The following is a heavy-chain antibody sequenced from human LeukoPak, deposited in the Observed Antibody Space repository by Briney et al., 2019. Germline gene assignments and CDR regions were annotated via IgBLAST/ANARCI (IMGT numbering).Heavy chain of an antibody. V-gene: IGHV2-5*02. J-gene: IGHJ4*02. CDR2: IYWDDDK. Sequence: ESGPTLVNPTQTLTQTCTFSGFSLSTSAVGVGWIRQPPGKALEWLALIYWDDDKRYSPSLKRRVTITKDTSKNQVVLTMTNMDPVDTATYYCAHSLYSGSYPFDYWGQGTLVTVSS. D-gene: IGHD1-26*01. CDR1: GFSLSTSAVG. CDR3: AHSLYSGSYPFDY.